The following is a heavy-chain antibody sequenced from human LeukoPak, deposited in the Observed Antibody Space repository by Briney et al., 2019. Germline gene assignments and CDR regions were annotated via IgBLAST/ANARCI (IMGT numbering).Heavy chain of an antibody. Sequence: ASVKVSCKASGYTFTSYYIHWVRQAPGQGLEWMGIINPSGGSTSYAQKFQGRVTMTRDTSTSTVYMELSSLRSEDTAVYYCVRAGGYCSSPSCCTWAEFPGYYYMDVWGKGTTVTVSS. V-gene: IGHV1-46*01. CDR3: VRAGGYCSSPSCCTWAEFPGYYYMDV. J-gene: IGHJ6*03. D-gene: IGHD2-2*02. CDR2: INPSGGST. CDR1: GYTFTSYY.